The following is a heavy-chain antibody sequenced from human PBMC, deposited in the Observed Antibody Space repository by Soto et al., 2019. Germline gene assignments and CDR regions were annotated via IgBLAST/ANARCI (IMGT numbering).Heavy chain of an antibody. J-gene: IGHJ3*02. V-gene: IGHV4-59*01. CDR3: ARGLDGGNPLMPFDI. D-gene: IGHD2-15*01. Sequence: VQLQESGPGLVKPSGTLSLTCAVSGGSISSYYWSWIRQPPGKGLEWMGYISYSGTTNYNPSLKRRLTISVDTSRNRVSLRLNSMTAADTAVYYCARGLDGGNPLMPFDIWGQGTMVTVS. CDR2: ISYSGTT. CDR1: GGSISSYY.